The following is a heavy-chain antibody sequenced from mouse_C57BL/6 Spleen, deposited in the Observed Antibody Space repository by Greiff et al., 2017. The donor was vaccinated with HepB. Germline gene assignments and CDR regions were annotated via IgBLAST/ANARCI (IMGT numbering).Heavy chain of an antibody. CDR3: ARGAGLRPHWYFDV. Sequence: QVQLKQPGTELVKPGASVKLSCKASGYTFTSYWMHWVKQRPGQGLEWIGNINPSNGGTNYNEKFKSKATLTVDKSSSTAYMQLSSLTSEDSAVYYCARGAGLRPHWYFDVWGTGTTVTVSS. V-gene: IGHV1-53*01. J-gene: IGHJ1*03. CDR2: INPSNGGT. D-gene: IGHD2-4*01. CDR1: GYTFTSYW.